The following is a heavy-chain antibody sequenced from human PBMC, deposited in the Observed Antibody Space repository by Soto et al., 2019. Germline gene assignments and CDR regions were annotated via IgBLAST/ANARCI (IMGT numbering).Heavy chain of an antibody. Sequence: EMQLVESGGGLVQPGGSLRLSCAASGFSFVTFWMAWVRQAPGKGLEWVANINQDETEKHYVDSVKGRFTISRDNAKSSLYLQMSNLRVEDTAVYYCVSSNIVGRPGGGQGTMVTVSS. D-gene: IGHD6-6*01. CDR1: GFSFVTFW. CDR3: VSSNIVGRPG. V-gene: IGHV3-7*01. CDR2: INQDETEK. J-gene: IGHJ3*01.